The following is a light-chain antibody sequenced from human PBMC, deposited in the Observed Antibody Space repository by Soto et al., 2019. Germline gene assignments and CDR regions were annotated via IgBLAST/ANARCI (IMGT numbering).Light chain of an antibody. CDR3: MQRTHVPIT. V-gene: IGKV2D-29*01. Sequence: DVVVPQTPLSLSVTPGQPASISCKSSQSLLYSDGKTYLYWYLQRPGQPPQLLIYDVSNRFSGVPDRFSGSGSGTDFTLKISRVEAEDVGVYYCMQRTHVPITFGQGTRLEIK. CDR2: DVS. CDR1: QSLLYSDGKTY. J-gene: IGKJ5*01.